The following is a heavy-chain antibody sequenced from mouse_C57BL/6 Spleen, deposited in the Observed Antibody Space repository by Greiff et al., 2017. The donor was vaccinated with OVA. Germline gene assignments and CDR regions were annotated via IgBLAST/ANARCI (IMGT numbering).Heavy chain of an antibody. CDR1: GFTFSSYA. CDR2: ISDGGSYT. CDR3: ARETATYCNYDY. V-gene: IGHV5-4*01. J-gene: IGHJ2*01. D-gene: IGHD2-1*01. Sequence: EVKVVESGGGLVKPGGSLKLSCAASGFTFSSYAMSWVRQTPEKRLEWVSTISDGGSYTYYPDNVKGRFTISRDNAKNNLYLQMSHLRAKDAAMYYCARETATYCNYDYWGQGTTLTVSS.